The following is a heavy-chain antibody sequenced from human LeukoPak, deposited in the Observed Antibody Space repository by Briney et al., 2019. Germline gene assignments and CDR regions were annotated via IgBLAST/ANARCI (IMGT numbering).Heavy chain of an antibody. CDR1: GFTLSTYS. V-gene: IGHV3-21*01. CDR3: ARGPGIAVAPLQH. Sequence: PGGCLRLSCAVSGFTLSTYSMSWVRQASGKGLEWASSISGSRSDIYYADSVKGRFTISSDNAKNSLYLQMNSLRAEDTAVYYCARGPGIAVAPLQHWGQGTLVTVSS. CDR2: ISGSRSDI. D-gene: IGHD6-19*01. J-gene: IGHJ1*01.